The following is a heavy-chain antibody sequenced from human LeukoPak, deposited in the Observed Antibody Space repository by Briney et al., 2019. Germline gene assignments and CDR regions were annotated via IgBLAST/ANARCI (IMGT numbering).Heavy chain of an antibody. V-gene: IGHV1-18*01. CDR1: GGTFSSYA. CDR2: ISAYNGDT. Sequence: ASVKVSCKASGGTFSSYAISWVRQAPGQGLEWIGWISAYNGDTNYAQNFQDRLIVTPDTSTSTIYMELRSLRSDDTAVYYCARGRLPGGYFDNWGQGTMVTVSS. J-gene: IGHJ4*02. CDR3: ARGRLPGGYFDN. D-gene: IGHD2-2*01.